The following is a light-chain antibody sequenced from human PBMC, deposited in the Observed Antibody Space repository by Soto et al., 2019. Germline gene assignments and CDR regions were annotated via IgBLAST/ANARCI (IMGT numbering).Light chain of an antibody. Sequence: DLNRPASGSRLPGRARRISCKRTIRDVGGYNYVSWYQHHPGKAPKLMIYDVSNRPSGVSNRFSGSKSGNTASLIISGLQAEDEADYYCSSYTSSSTLSTYVFGTGTKVTVL. CDR3: SSYTSSSTLSTYV. J-gene: IGLJ1*01. V-gene: IGLV2-14*03. CDR1: IRDVGGYNY. CDR2: DVS.